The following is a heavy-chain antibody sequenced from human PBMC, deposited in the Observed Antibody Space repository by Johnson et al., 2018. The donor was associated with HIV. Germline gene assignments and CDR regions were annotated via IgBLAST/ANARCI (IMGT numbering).Heavy chain of an antibody. CDR1: GFTVSSNY. J-gene: IGHJ3*02. Sequence: MLLVESGGGLVQPGGSLRLSCAASGFTVSSNYMSWVRQATGKGLEWVSAIGTAGDTYYPGSVKGRFTISRENAKNSLYLQMNSLRAGDTAVYYCAREGMYSSYQGAFDIWGQGTMVTVSS. CDR3: AREGMYSSYQGAFDI. CDR2: IGTAGDT. D-gene: IGHD6-6*01. V-gene: IGHV3-13*01.